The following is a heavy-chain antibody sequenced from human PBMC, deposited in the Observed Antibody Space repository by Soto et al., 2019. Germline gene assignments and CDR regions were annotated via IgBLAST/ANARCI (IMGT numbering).Heavy chain of an antibody. CDR2: ISSSGSTI. J-gene: IGHJ4*02. CDR3: ATVLRAAAGTVY. Sequence: QTGASLSLSCSASVFTVSSDEINWVRRAPGKGLEWVSYISSSGSTIYYADSVKGRFTISRDNAKNSLYLQMNSLRAEDTAVYYCATVLRAAAGTVYWGQGTLVTVSS. V-gene: IGHV3-48*03. D-gene: IGHD6-13*01. CDR1: VFTVSSDE.